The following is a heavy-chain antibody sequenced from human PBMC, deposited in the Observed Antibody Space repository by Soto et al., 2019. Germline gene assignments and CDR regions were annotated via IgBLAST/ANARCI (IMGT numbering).Heavy chain of an antibody. CDR3: ARTTHEEPTFDY. CDR1: GYTFTNYG. D-gene: IGHD1-26*01. CDR2: VTGYDGNA. Sequence: QVQLVQSGAEVKKPGASVKVSCKASGYTFTNYGISWVRQAPGQGLEWMGWVTGYDGNANYVQRFQGRVTMTTDTSTNTAYMDLRSLSSDDTAVYYCARTTHEEPTFDYWGQGTLVTVSS. J-gene: IGHJ4*02. V-gene: IGHV1-18*01.